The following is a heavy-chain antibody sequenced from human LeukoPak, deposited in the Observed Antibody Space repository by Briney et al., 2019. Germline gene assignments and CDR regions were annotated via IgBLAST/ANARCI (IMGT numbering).Heavy chain of an antibody. D-gene: IGHD3-10*01. V-gene: IGHV4-61*08. CDR2: IYYSGST. CDR3: ARHGPQDYYGSGALYFQH. CDR1: GGSISSGDYY. J-gene: IGHJ1*01. Sequence: PSETLSLTCTVSGGSISSGDYYWSWIRQPPGKGLEWIGYIYYSGSTNFNPSLESRVTMSVDTSKNQFSLKLSSVTAADTAVYYCARHGPQDYYGSGALYFQHWGQGTLVTVSS.